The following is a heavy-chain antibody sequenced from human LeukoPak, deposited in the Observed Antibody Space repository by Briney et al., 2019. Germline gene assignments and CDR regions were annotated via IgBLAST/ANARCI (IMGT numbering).Heavy chain of an antibody. V-gene: IGHV3-23*01. CDR3: ARAAGGWYFEY. D-gene: IGHD6-13*01. CDR1: GFTFSSYG. CDR2: ISGSGGST. Sequence: PPGGSLRLSCAASGFTFSSYGMSWVRQAPGKGLEWASSISGSGGSTYYADSVKGRFTISRDKSKNTLYLQMNSLRGEDTAVYYCARAAGGWYFEYWGQGALVTVSS. J-gene: IGHJ4*02.